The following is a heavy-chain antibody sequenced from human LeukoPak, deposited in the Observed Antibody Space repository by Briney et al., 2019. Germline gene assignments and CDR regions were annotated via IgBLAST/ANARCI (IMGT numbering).Heavy chain of an antibody. CDR3: AKNWQQLVLRLGYFDL. CDR2: IGTEGDT. V-gene: IGHV3-13*01. J-gene: IGHJ2*01. D-gene: IGHD6-13*01. CDR1: GFTSNNYD. Sequence: GGSPRLSCAASGFTSNNYDMPWVRQATGQGLEWVAAIGTEGDTYYPDSVKGRFTISRDNSKNTLYLQMNSLRADDTAVYYCAKNWQQLVLRLGYFDLWGRGTLVTVSS.